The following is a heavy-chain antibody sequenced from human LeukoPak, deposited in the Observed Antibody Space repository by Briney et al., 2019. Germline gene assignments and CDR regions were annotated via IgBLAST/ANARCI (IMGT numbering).Heavy chain of an antibody. D-gene: IGHD1-26*01. Sequence: SETLSLTCTVSGGSISPYYWSWIRQPPGKGREWIGYIYYSGSTSYNPSLKRRVTISVDTSRNQFSLKLSSVTAADTAVYYCAKGEFSGSYRGFDYWGQGTLVTVSS. J-gene: IGHJ4*02. V-gene: IGHV4-59*01. CDR3: AKGEFSGSYRGFDY. CDR1: GGSISPYY. CDR2: IYYSGST.